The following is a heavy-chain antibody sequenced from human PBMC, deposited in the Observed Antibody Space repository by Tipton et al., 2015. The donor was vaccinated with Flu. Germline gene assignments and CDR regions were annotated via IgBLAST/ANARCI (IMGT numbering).Heavy chain of an antibody. V-gene: IGHV3-7*05. D-gene: IGHD2-21*01. CDR2: IKQDGSVK. Sequence: QLVQSGAEVKKPGESLRISCQGSGYSFSSYYISWVRQMPGKGLEWMANIKQDGSVKYYVDSVKGRFTIPRDNAKNSLYLQMNSLRTEDTAVYYCARQLGGGDCYWGQGTLVTVSS. CDR1: GYSFSSYY. CDR3: ARQLGGGDCY. J-gene: IGHJ4*02.